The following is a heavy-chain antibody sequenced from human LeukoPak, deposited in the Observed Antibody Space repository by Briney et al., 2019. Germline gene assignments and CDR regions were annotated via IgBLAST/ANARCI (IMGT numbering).Heavy chain of an antibody. D-gene: IGHD6-19*01. Sequence: QPGGSLRLSCAASGFTFSSYGLHWVRQAPGKGLEWVAVIWYDGSNKYYADSVKGRFTISRDNSKNTLYLQMNSLRAEDTAVYYCARVRGDDKYSSGWYLDHWGLGTPVTVSP. CDR2: IWYDGSNK. CDR1: GFTFSSYG. CDR3: ARVRGDDKYSSGWYLDH. V-gene: IGHV3-33*01. J-gene: IGHJ4*02.